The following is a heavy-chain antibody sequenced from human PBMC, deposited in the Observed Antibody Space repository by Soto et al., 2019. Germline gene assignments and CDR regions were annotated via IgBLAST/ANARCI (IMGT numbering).Heavy chain of an antibody. V-gene: IGHV1-69*12. Sequence: QVQLVQSGAEVKKPGSSVKVSCMTSGNIFSDYSISWLRQAPGQGPEWLGAIIPIFGTANYPQKFQGRVTITADEPTSTAYMELRSLTSEDTAVYFCAREAQGVEVSPYFDQWGQGTLVTVSS. J-gene: IGHJ4*02. CDR3: AREAQGVEVSPYFDQ. D-gene: IGHD1-1*01. CDR2: IIPIFGTA. CDR1: GNIFSDYS.